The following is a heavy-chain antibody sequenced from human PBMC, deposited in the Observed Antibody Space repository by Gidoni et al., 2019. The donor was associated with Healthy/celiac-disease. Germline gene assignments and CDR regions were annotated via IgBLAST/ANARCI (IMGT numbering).Heavy chain of an antibody. Sequence: EVQLVESGGGVVRPGGSLRLSCAASGFTFDDDGMSWVRQAPGKGLEWVSGINWNGGSTGYADSVKGRFTISRDNAKNSLYLQMNSLRAEDTALYYCARESDIVVVPAVPYFDYWGQGTLVTVSS. CDR1: GFTFDDDG. J-gene: IGHJ4*02. CDR3: ARESDIVVVPAVPYFDY. D-gene: IGHD2-2*01. V-gene: IGHV3-20*04. CDR2: INWNGGST.